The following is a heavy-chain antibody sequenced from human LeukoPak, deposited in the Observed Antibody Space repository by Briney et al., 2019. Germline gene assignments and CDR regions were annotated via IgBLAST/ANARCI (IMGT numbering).Heavy chain of an antibody. CDR1: GFTFGDYA. D-gene: IGHD3-22*01. CDR3: AKDLQSKSSAPRAGPFDP. J-gene: IGHJ5*02. V-gene: IGHV3-23*01. Sequence: GGSLRLSCAASGFTFGDYAMRWVRQAPGRGREWVSAISGSGVSTYYAASAQGRFIISRNNYKNSVYLQMTSLRPEDTAVYYGAKDLQSKSSAPRAGPFDPWGQGTLVTVSS. CDR2: ISGSGVST.